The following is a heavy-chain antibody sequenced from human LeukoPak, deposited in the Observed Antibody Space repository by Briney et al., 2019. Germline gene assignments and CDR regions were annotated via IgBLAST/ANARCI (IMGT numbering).Heavy chain of an antibody. CDR3: ARQRAVVTVVYWFDP. J-gene: IGHJ5*02. D-gene: IGHD4-23*01. Sequence: SETLSLTCAVSGGSISSSNWWSWVRPPSGKGLEWMGEIYHSGSTNYNPSLKSRVTISVDTPKNQFSLKLSSVTAADTAVYYCARQRAVVTVVYWFDPWGQGTLVTVSS. CDR2: IYHSGST. V-gene: IGHV4-4*02. CDR1: GGSISSSNW.